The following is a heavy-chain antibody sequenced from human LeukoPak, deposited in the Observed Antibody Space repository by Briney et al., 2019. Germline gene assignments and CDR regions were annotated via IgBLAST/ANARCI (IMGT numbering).Heavy chain of an antibody. CDR2: ISYDGSNK. J-gene: IGHJ4*02. V-gene: IGHV3-30*18. CDR3: AKVGIQASFDY. D-gene: IGHD6-13*01. Sequence: GGSLRLSCAASGFTFSSYGMHWVRQAPGRGLEWVAVISYDGSNKYYADSAKGRFTISRDNSKNTLYLQMNSLRAEDTAVYYCAKVGIQASFDYWGQGTLVTVSS. CDR1: GFTFSSYG.